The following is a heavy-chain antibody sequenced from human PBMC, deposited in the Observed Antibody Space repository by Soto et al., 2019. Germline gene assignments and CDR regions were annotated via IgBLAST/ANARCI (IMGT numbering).Heavy chain of an antibody. D-gene: IGHD3-9*01. CDR1: GGSISSYY. V-gene: IGHV4-59*08. J-gene: IGHJ4*02. CDR3: ARHVAGLRYFAWPYYFDY. CDR2: IYYSGRT. Sequence: QVQLQESGPGLVKPSETLSLTCTVSGGSISSYYWSWIRQPPGKGLEWIGYIYYSGRTNNNPSLKRRVTISVDTSKNHFSLKLSSVNAADTAVYYCARHVAGLRYFAWPYYFDYWGQGTLVTVSS.